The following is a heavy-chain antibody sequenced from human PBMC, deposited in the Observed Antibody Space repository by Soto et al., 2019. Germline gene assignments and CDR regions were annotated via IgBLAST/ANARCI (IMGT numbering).Heavy chain of an antibody. V-gene: IGHV4-61*01. CDR1: GVSVSSSSNY. Sequence: PSETLSLTCTVSGVSVSSSSNYWSWIRQSPGKGLESLGYIYYRGSTKYNPSLKSRVSMSIDTSKNQCSLKLSSVTAADTAVYYCARGVFNDYDTSGYHFDAFDLWGQGTLVTVSS. D-gene: IGHD3-22*01. CDR3: ARGVFNDYDTSGYHFDAFDL. J-gene: IGHJ3*01. CDR2: IYYRGST.